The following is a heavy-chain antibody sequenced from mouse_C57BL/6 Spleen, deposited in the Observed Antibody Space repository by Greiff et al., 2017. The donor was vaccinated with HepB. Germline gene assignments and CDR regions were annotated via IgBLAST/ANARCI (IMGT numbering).Heavy chain of an antibody. V-gene: IGHV1-55*01. CDR3: ARKPYYYGSSLYYAMDY. D-gene: IGHD1-1*01. CDR2: IYPGSGST. Sequence: VQLQQPGAELVKPGASVKMSCKASGYTFTSYWITWVKQRPGQGLEWIGDIYPGSGSTNYNEKFKSKATLTVDTSSSTAYMQLSSLTSEDSAVYYCARKPYYYGSSLYYAMDYWGQGTSVTVSS. J-gene: IGHJ4*01. CDR1: GYTFTSYW.